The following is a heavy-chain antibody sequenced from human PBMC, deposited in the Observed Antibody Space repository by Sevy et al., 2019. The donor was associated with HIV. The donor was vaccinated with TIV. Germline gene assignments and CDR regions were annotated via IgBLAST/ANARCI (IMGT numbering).Heavy chain of an antibody. CDR2: ISSSSSYI. D-gene: IGHD3-22*01. Sequence: GGSLRLSCAASGFTVSHSNINWVRQAPGKGLEWVSSISSSSSYIYYADSVKDRFTISRDNAKNSLYLQMNSLRAEDTAVYYCARDRGADSSGYYYSDFDYWGQGTLVTVSS. V-gene: IGHV3-21*01. CDR1: GFTVSHSN. J-gene: IGHJ4*02. CDR3: ARDRGADSSGYYYSDFDY.